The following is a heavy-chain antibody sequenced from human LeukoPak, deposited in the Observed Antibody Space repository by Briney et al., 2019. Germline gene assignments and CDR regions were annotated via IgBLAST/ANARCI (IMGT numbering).Heavy chain of an antibody. V-gene: IGHV3-9*01. CDR3: AKGGLDCTNSGCHRTHFDH. CDR2: ISWNSGSI. J-gene: IGHJ4*02. Sequence: GGSLRLSCAASGFTFDNYAMHWVRQVPGKGLEWVSDISWNSGSIGYVDSVKGRFTISRDNAKNSLNLQMNSLRPEDTGFYYCAKGGLDCTNSGCHRTHFDHWGQGTLVTVSS. D-gene: IGHD2-8*01. CDR1: GFTFDNYA.